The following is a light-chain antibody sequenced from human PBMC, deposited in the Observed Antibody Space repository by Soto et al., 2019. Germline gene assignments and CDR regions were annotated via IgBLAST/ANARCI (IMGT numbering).Light chain of an antibody. CDR2: SNN. CDR1: SSNIGSNT. CDR3: ASWDDRLGAVI. Sequence: QSVLTQPPSASGTPGQRVTISCSGSSSNIGSNTVNWYQQLPGTAPKLLIYSNNQRPSGVPDRFSGSKSGTSASLAISGLQSEDEADYYCASWDDRLGAVIFGGGTKVTV. J-gene: IGLJ2*01. V-gene: IGLV1-44*01.